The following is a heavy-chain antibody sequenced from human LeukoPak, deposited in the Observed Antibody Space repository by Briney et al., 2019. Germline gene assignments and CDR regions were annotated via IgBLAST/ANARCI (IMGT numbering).Heavy chain of an antibody. CDR3: ARDSHRGTPFDY. Sequence: SETLSFTCTVSGGSISSGGYYWSWIRQHPGKGLEWIGYIYYSGSTYYNPSLKSRVTISVDTSKNQYSLKLSSVTAADTAVYYCARDSHRGTPFDYWGQGTLVTVSS. J-gene: IGHJ4*02. D-gene: IGHD2-15*01. CDR2: IYYSGST. CDR1: GGSISSGGYY. V-gene: IGHV4-31*03.